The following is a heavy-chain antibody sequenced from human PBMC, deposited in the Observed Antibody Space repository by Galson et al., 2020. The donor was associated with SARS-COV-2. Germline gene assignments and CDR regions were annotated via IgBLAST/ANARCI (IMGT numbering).Heavy chain of an antibody. CDR2: TYYRSKWYN. V-gene: IGHV6-1*01. D-gene: IGHD5-12*01. J-gene: IGHJ5*02. CDR3: ARAPVWWLLGVGLFDP. Sequence: SQTLSLPCAISGDSVPSNSAAWTWLRQSPSRGLEWLGRTYYRSKWYNDYAVSVNSRITINPDTSKNQFSLQLNSVPPEDTAVYYCARAPVWWLLGVGLFDPWGQGTRVTVSS. CDR1: GDSVPSNSAA.